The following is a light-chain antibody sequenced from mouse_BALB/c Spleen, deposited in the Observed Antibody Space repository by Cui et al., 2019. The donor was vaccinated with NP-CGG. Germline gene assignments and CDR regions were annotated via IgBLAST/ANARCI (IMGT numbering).Light chain of an antibody. CDR2: GTN. Sequence: VVVAPESAPTTSPGETVTLTCRSSTGAVTTSNYANWVQEKPDHLFTGLIGGTNNRAPGVPARFSGSLIGDKAALTITGAQTEDEAIYFCALWYSNHWVFGGGTKLTVL. CDR1: TGAVTTSNY. V-gene: IGLV1*01. CDR3: ALWYSNHWV. J-gene: IGLJ1*01.